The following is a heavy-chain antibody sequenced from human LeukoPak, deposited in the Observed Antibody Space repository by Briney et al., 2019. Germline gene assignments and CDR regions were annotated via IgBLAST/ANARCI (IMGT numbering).Heavy chain of an antibody. Sequence: SETLCLTCTVSGGSISIYYWSWIRQPPGKGLEWIGYIYYRGNTNYNPSLKSRVTMAVDTSKNQFSLKVSSVTAADTAVYYCARAGNNWSFDYWGQGTLVTVSS. D-gene: IGHD1-1*01. CDR3: ARAGNNWSFDY. CDR1: GGSISIYY. J-gene: IGHJ4*02. CDR2: IYYRGNT. V-gene: IGHV4-59*01.